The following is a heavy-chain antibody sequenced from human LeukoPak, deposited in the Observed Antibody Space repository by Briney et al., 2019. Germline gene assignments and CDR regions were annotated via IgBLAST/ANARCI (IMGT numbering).Heavy chain of an antibody. CDR2: ISGSGSSS. D-gene: IGHD3-3*01. Sequence: QPGGSLRLSCAASGFTFSSYAMSWVRQAPGKGLEWVSIISGSGSSSSYTDSVKGRFTISRDNSKNTLYLQMNSLRAEDTAVYYCARDSDLRFFMVEYLDYWGQGTLVTVSS. V-gene: IGHV3-23*01. J-gene: IGHJ4*02. CDR1: GFTFSSYA. CDR3: ARDSDLRFFMVEYLDY.